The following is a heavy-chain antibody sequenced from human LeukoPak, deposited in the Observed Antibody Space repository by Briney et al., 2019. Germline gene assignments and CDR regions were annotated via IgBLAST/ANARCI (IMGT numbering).Heavy chain of an antibody. J-gene: IGHJ4*02. CDR3: ARESIVVAVAATGIDY. V-gene: IGHV1-2*02. CDR2: INPNSGGT. Sequence: ASVKVSCKASGYTFTGYYMHWVRQAPGQGLEWMGWINPNSGGTNYAQKFQGRVTMTRDTSISTAYMELSRLRSDDTAVYYCARESIVVAVAATGIDYWGQGTLVTVSS. CDR1: GYTFTGYY. D-gene: IGHD2-15*01.